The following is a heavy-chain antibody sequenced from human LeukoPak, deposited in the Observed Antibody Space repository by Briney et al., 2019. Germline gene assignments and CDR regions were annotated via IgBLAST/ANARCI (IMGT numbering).Heavy chain of an antibody. CDR1: GYTFTSYG. CDR2: ISAYNGNT. J-gene: IGHJ6*02. Sequence: ASVKVSCKASGYTFTSYGISWVRQAPGQGREWMGWISAYNGNTNYAQKLQGRVTMTTDTSTSTAYMELRSLRSDDTAVYYCARDRPTAFYYYYGMDVWGQGTTVTVSS. V-gene: IGHV1-18*01. CDR3: ARDRPTAFYYYYGMDV.